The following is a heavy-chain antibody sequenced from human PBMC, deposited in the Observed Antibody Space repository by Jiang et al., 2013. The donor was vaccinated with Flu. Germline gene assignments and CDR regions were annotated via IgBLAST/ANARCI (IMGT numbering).Heavy chain of an antibody. J-gene: IGHJ3*02. D-gene: IGHD3-3*02. CDR2: IYYSGGT. Sequence: QTLSLTCTVSGASITSGDYFWNWIRQPPGKGLEWIGYIYYSGGTNYNPSLKSRVTISVDTSKNQFSLKLSSVTAADTAVYYCAREFVIFGVVIDAFDIWGQGTMVTVSS. V-gene: IGHV4-30-4*01. CDR1: GASITSGDYF. CDR3: AREFVIFGVVIDAFDI.